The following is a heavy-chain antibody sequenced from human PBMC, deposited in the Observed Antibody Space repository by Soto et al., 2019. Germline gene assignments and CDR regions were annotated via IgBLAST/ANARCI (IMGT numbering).Heavy chain of an antibody. CDR3: AAGQATTRDYYYGVDV. V-gene: IGHV1-58*01. CDR1: GFTFTSSA. CDR2: IVVGSGNT. D-gene: IGHD5-12*01. Sequence: SVKVSCKASGFTFTSSAVQWVRQARGQRLEWIGWIVVGSGNTNYAQKFQERVTITRDMSTSTAYMELSSLRSEDTAVYYCAAGQATTRDYYYGVDVWGQGTTVTVSS. J-gene: IGHJ6*02.